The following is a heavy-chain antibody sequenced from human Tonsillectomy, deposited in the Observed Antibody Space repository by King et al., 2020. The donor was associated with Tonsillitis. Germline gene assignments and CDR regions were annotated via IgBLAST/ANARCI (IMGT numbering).Heavy chain of an antibody. CDR2: IYHGRST. CDR3: ASVNSSSTTCPISLDY. J-gene: IGHJ4*02. V-gene: IGHV4-38-2*01. CDR1: GYSITSDFY. D-gene: IGHD2-2*01. Sequence: QLQESGPGLVKPSETLSLTCAVSGYSITSDFYWGWIRQPPGKGLEWIGNIYHGRSTYCNPSLKSRVNIPLDTSKNQFSLKLSAVTAADADVYYCASVNSSSTTCPISLDYWGQGTLVTVPS.